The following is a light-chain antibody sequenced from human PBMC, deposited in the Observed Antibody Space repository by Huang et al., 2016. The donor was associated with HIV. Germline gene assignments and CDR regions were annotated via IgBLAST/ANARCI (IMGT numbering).Light chain of an antibody. CDR1: QSIRKF. J-gene: IGKJ1*01. CDR3: QQTDNIPRT. V-gene: IGKV1-39*01. Sequence: DVQMTQSPSSLSASVGDRVTIACRASQSIRKFLNWYQQKPGEAPKLLMHSASSLQRGVPSRFSGSGSGRDFTLTITSLQPEDFATYYCQQTDNIPRTFGQGTKVVIK. CDR2: SAS.